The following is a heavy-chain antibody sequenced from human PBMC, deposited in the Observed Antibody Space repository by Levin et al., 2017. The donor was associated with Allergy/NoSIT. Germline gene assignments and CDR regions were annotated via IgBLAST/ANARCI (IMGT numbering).Heavy chain of an antibody. CDR2: IIPVFGTA. V-gene: IGHV1-69*13. D-gene: IGHD3-10*01. J-gene: IGHJ4*02. Sequence: SVKVSCKASGGTFSSYAISWVRQAPGQGLEWMGGIIPVFGTADYAQKFQGRVTITADESTSTAYMELSSLRSEDTAVYYCASVGMVRGGYFFDDWGQGTLVTVSS. CDR1: GGTFSSYA. CDR3: ASVGMVRGGYFFDD.